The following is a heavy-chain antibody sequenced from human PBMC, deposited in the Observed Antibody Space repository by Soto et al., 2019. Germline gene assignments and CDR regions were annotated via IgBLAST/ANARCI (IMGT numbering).Heavy chain of an antibody. CDR1: GYSISSGYY. D-gene: IGHD3-10*01. V-gene: IGHV4-38-2*01. CDR3: AVTSHPVRGVDY. J-gene: IGHJ4*02. Sequence: PSETLSLTCAVSGYSISSGYYWGWIRQPPGKGLEWIGSIYHSGSTYYNPSLKSRVTISVDTSKNQSSLKLSFVTAADTAVYYCAVTSHPVRGVDYWGQGTLVTVSS. CDR2: IYHSGST.